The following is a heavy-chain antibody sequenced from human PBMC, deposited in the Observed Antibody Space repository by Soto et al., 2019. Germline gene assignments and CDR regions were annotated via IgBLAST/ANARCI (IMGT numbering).Heavy chain of an antibody. D-gene: IGHD5-12*01. V-gene: IGHV4-31*03. CDR3: AGGYGALDY. CDR2: IYYSGST. Sequence: QVQLQESGPGLVKPSQTLSLTCTVSGGSISSGGYYWSWIRQHPGKGLEWIGYIYYSGSTYYNPPLKSRLTISEDTSKTQSPRKRSSVTAGDTAVYYWAGGYGALDYWGQETLFPVSS. J-gene: IGHJ4*02. CDR1: GGSISSGGYY.